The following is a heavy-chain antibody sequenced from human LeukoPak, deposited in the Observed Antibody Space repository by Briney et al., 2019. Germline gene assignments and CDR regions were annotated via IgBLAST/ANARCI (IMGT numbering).Heavy chain of an antibody. D-gene: IGHD4-17*01. Sequence: ETLSLTCTVSGASISSSTYYWGWIRQPPGKGLEWVANIKQDGSEKYYVDSVKGRFTISRDNAKNSLYLQMNSLRAEDTAVYYCAREFTVKDAFDIWGQGTMVTVSS. J-gene: IGHJ3*02. CDR3: AREFTVKDAFDI. CDR2: IKQDGSEK. V-gene: IGHV3-7*01. CDR1: GASISSSTYY.